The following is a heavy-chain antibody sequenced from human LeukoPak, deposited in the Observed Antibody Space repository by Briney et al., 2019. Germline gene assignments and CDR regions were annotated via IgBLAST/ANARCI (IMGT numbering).Heavy chain of an antibody. CDR2: ISSSGSTI. D-gene: IGHD2-15*01. CDR1: GFTFGSYE. CDR3: ARVAASPDYGMDV. Sequence: PGGSLRLSCAASGFTFGSYEMNWVRQAPGKGLEWVSYISSSGSTIYYADSVKGQFTISRDNAKNSLYLQMNSLRAEDTAVYYCARVAASPDYGMDVWGKGTTVTVSS. J-gene: IGHJ6*04. V-gene: IGHV3-48*03.